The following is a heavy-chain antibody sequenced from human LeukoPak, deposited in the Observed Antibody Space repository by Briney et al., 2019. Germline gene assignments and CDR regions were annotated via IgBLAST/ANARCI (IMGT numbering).Heavy chain of an antibody. J-gene: IGHJ3*02. CDR2: IVVGSGNT. Sequence: SVKVSCKASGFTFTSSPMQWVRQARGQRLEWIGWIVVGSGNTNYAQKFQERVTITRDMSTNTAYMELSSLRSEDTAVYYCARLQGELLLWFGELFGAFDIWGQGTMVTVSS. V-gene: IGHV1-58*02. D-gene: IGHD3-10*01. CDR1: GFTFTSSP. CDR3: ARLQGELLLWFGELFGAFDI.